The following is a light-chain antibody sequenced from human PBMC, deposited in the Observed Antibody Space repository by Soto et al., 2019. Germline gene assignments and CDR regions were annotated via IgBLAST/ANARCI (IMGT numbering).Light chain of an antibody. Sequence: QSALTQPASVSGSPGQSITISCTGTSSDVGSYNLVSWYQQHPGKAPKLMIYEGSKRPSGVSNRFSGSKSGSTASLTISGLQAEDEADYYCCSYASSSTLVFGGGTKLTVL. V-gene: IGLV2-23*01. CDR2: EGS. CDR1: SSDVGSYNL. CDR3: CSYASSSTLV. J-gene: IGLJ2*01.